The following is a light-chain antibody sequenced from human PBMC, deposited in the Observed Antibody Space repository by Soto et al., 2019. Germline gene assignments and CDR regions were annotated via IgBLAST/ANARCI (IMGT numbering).Light chain of an antibody. V-gene: IGKV3-20*01. J-gene: IGKJ1*01. CDR1: QSVSSSY. Sequence: DIVLTQSPGTLSLSPGERATLSCRASQSVSSSYLAWYQQKPGQAPRLLIYGASSRATGIPDRFSGSGSGTDFTLTISRREPEDFAVYYCQQYVSSPLTFGQGTKVEIK. CDR2: GAS. CDR3: QQYVSSPLT.